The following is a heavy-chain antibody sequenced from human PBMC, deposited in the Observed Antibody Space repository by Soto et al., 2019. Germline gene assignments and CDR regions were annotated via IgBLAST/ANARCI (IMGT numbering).Heavy chain of an antibody. V-gene: IGHV3-53*01. CDR1: GLTVSNSY. CDR2: IYSGGST. J-gene: IGHJ4*02. Sequence: GGSLRLSCAASGLTVSNSYMSWVRQAPGKGLEWVSVIYSGGSTYYADSVKGRFTISRDSSKNTLYLQMNSLRAEDTAVYYCARGFQSSFGYWGQGTLVTVSS. CDR3: ARGFQSSFGY. D-gene: IGHD2-21*01.